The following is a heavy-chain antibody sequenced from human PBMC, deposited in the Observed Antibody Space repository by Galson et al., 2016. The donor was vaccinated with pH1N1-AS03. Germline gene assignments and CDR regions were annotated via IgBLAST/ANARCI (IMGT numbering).Heavy chain of an antibody. D-gene: IGHD2-2*01. V-gene: IGHV1-69*10. CDR2: IIPAVGIT. Sequence: SVKASCKATGGTFGTYGITWVRQGPGQGLEWMGGIIPAVGITHYAQKYQGRVTFTADESTTTAYMELSRLRSEDTAVYFYARVACSSISCLDDWGQGTLVTVSS. CDR3: ARVACSSISCLDD. CDR1: GGTFGTYG. J-gene: IGHJ4*02.